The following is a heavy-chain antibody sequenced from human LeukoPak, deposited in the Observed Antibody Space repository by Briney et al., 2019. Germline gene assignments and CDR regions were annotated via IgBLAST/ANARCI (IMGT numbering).Heavy chain of an antibody. CDR2: IWYDGNKK. CDR3: AKDSPRTGYKSGWPFDY. Sequence: GGSLRLSCAASGFTFSTYGMNWVRQAPGKGLEWVAVIWYDGNKKYYAASVKGRFTISRDNSKNTLYLQMNSLRAEDTAVYYCAKDSPRTGYKSGWPFDYWGPGTLVTVSS. J-gene: IGHJ4*02. V-gene: IGHV3-30*02. D-gene: IGHD6-19*01. CDR1: GFTFSTYG.